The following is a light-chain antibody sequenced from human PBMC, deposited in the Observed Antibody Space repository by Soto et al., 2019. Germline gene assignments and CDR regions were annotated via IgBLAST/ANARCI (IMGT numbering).Light chain of an antibody. CDR3: QQSSSTPQT. CDR1: QSISSY. J-gene: IGKJ4*01. V-gene: IGKV1-39*01. Sequence: IQMTQSPSSLSSSLGGRGSMSWLASQSISSYLHWYQQKPGKAPKLLINVASTLQSGVPSRFSGSGSGTDFTLAITSLQPEDFATYYCQQSSSTPQTFGGGTKVDIK. CDR2: VAS.